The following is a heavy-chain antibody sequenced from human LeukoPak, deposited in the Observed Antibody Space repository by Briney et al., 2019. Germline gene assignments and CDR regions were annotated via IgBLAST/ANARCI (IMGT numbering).Heavy chain of an antibody. CDR2: IKQDGSEK. CDR1: GFTFSSYS. J-gene: IGHJ4*02. CDR3: ARDVEYSYGTPGY. V-gene: IGHV3-7*01. D-gene: IGHD5-18*01. Sequence: PGGSLRLSCAASGFTFSSYSMNWVRQAPGKGLEWVANIKQDGSEKYYVDSVKGRFTISRDNAKNSLYLQMNSLRAEDAAVYYCARDVEYSYGTPGYWGQGTLVTVSS.